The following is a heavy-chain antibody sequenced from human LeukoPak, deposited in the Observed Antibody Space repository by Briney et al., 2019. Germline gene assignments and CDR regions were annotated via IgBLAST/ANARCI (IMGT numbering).Heavy chain of an antibody. D-gene: IGHD3-10*01. CDR2: IIPIFGTA. Sequence: VASVKVSCKASGGTFSSYAISWVRQAPGQGLEWMGGIIPIFGTANYAQKFQGRVTITTDESTSTAYMELSSLRSEDTAVYYCARVKRGARYYYYYMDVWGKGTTATVSS. J-gene: IGHJ6*03. V-gene: IGHV1-69*05. CDR1: GGTFSSYA. CDR3: ARVKRGARYYYYYMDV.